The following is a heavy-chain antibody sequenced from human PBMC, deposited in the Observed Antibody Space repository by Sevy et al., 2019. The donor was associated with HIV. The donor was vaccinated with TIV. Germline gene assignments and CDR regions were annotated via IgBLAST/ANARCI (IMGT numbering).Heavy chain of an antibody. CDR3: ARGRDYGNFDY. J-gene: IGHJ4*02. V-gene: IGHV3-33*01. CDR2: IWYDGSNK. CDR1: AFNFSIYG. D-gene: IGHD4-17*01. Sequence: GGSLRLSCAASAFNFSIYGMHWVRQAPDKGLEWVALIWYDGSNKYYADSVKGRFTISRDNSKSTLYLQMNSLRAEDTAVYYCARGRDYGNFDYWGQGTLVIVSS.